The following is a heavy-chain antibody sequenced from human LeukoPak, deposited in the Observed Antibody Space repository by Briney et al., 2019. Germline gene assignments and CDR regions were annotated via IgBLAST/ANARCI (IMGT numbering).Heavy chain of an antibody. V-gene: IGHV1-8*03. CDR2: MNPNSGNT. J-gene: IGHJ3*02. D-gene: IGHD6-19*01. CDR1: GYTFTNVD. CDR3: VRDSNGQTRADDPFDI. Sequence: ASVKVSCRASGYTFTNVDINWVRQASGQGLEWMGWMNPNSGNTGYAQSFQGRVTLTRDTSISTAYMEQSSLTSDDTAVYYRVRDSNGQTRADDPFDIWGQGTMVTVSS.